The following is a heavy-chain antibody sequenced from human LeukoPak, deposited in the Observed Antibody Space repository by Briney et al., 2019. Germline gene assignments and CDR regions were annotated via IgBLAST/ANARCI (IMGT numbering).Heavy chain of an antibody. J-gene: IGHJ4*02. CDR2: IYSGAGT. V-gene: IGHV3-53*01. Sequence: GGSLRLSCAASGFTVSGTYMSWVRQAPGKGLEWVSVIYSGAGTYYADSVKGRFTISRDNAKNSLYLQMNSLRAEDTAVYYCARVGYSGYDFDYWGQGTLVTVSS. CDR3: ARVGYSGYDFDY. CDR1: GFTVSGTY. D-gene: IGHD5-12*01.